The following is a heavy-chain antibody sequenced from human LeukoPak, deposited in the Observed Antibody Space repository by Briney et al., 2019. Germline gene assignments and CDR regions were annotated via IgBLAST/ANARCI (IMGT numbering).Heavy chain of an antibody. CDR1: GYTFTGYY. CDR2: INPNSGGT. J-gene: IGHJ5*02. V-gene: IGHV1-2*02. D-gene: IGHD1-26*01. Sequence: ASVKVSCKASGYTFTGYYMHWVRQAPGQGLEWMGWINPNSGGTNYAQKFQGRVTMTRDTSIGTAYMELSRLRSDDTAVYYCARVRGSYDKIPDNWFDPWGQGTLVTVSS. CDR3: ARVRGSYDKIPDNWFDP.